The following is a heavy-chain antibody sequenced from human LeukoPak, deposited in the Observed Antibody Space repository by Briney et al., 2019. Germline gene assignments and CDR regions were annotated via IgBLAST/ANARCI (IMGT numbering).Heavy chain of an antibody. CDR2: ISYDGSNK. CDR1: GFTFSSYA. CDR3: ARARATVTRISSFDI. V-gene: IGHV3-30*04. Sequence: GGSLRLSCAASGFTFSSYAMHWVRRAPGKGLEWVAVISYDGSNKYYADSVKGRFTISRDNSKSTLYLQMNSLRADDTAVYYCARARATVTRISSFDIWGQGTMVTVSS. J-gene: IGHJ3*02. D-gene: IGHD4-17*01.